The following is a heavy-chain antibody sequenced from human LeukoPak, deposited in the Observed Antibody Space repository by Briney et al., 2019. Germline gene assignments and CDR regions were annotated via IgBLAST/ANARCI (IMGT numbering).Heavy chain of an antibody. J-gene: IGHJ4*02. Sequence: SETLSLTCTVSGGSISSGDYYWSWIRQPPGKGLEWIGETNHSGSTNYNPSLKSRVTISVDTSKNQFSLKLSSVTAADTAVYYCAGRSGYYTGPGFVDYWGQGTLVTVSS. CDR2: TNHSGST. D-gene: IGHD3-3*01. CDR3: AGRSGYYTGPGFVDY. CDR1: GGSISSGDYY. V-gene: IGHV4-39*07.